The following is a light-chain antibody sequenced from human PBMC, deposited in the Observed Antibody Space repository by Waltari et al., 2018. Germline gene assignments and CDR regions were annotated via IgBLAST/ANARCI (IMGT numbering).Light chain of an antibody. CDR3: QQYNRWPPLT. CDR2: GAS. Sequence: EVVMTQSPAALSVSPGERVTLSCKASQNIDNNLAWYQQKPGQSPRLLIYGASTSATGFPTRFSGSGSGTEFTLTISSRQSEDCAVFYCQQYNRWPPLTFGGGTKVEIK. V-gene: IGKV3-15*01. CDR1: QNIDNN. J-gene: IGKJ4*01.